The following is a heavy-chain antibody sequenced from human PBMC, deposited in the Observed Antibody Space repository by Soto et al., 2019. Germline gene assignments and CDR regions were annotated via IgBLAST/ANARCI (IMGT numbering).Heavy chain of an antibody. CDR2: ISGSSSYI. CDR3: ARDRGLLWFGELLSPSQYDY. V-gene: IGHV3-21*01. CDR1: GFTFSSYS. Sequence: PGGSLRLSCAASGFTFSSYSMNWVRQAPGKVLEWVSSISGSSSYIYYADSVKGRFTISRDNAKNSLHLQMNSLRAEDTAVYYCARDRGLLWFGELLSPSQYDYWGQGTLVTVPS. J-gene: IGHJ4*02. D-gene: IGHD3-10*01.